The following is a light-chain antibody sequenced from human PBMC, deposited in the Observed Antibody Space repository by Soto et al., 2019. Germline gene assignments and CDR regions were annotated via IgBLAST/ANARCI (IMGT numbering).Light chain of an antibody. CDR3: SSYTSSSTVV. J-gene: IGLJ2*01. CDR1: KSDIGVYDF. CDR2: EVV. Sequence: QSALTQPPSASGSPGQSVTISCTGTKSDIGVYDFVSWYQHHPGKAPRLIIYEVVQRPSGVPDRFSGSKSGNTASLTVSGLQAADEADYYCSSYTSSSTVVFGGGTQLTVL. V-gene: IGLV2-8*01.